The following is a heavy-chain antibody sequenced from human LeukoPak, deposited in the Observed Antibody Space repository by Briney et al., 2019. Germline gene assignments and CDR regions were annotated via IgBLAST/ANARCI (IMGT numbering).Heavy chain of an antibody. Sequence: GGSLRLSCAASGFTFDDYTMHWVRHAPGKGLEWVPLISWDGGSTYYADSVKGRFTISRDNSKNSLYLQMNSLRTEDTALYYCAKDRDSGSYGHYFDYWGQGTLVTVSS. CDR3: AKDRDSGSYGHYFDY. J-gene: IGHJ4*02. CDR2: ISWDGGST. CDR1: GFTFDDYT. V-gene: IGHV3-43*01. D-gene: IGHD1-26*01.